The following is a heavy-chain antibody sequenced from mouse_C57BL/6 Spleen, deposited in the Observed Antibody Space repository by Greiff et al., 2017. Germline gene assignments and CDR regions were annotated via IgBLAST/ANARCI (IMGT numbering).Heavy chain of an antibody. CDR1: GYTFTSYW. V-gene: IGHV1-74*01. J-gene: IGHJ3*01. CDR2: IHPSDSDT. CDR3: AMYDYSPWFAY. Sequence: VQLQQPGAELVKPGASVKVSCKASGYTFTSYWMHWVKQRPGQGLEWIGRIHPSDSDTNYNQKFKGKATLTVDKSSSTAYMQLSSLTSEDSAVYYCAMYDYSPWFAYWGQGTLVTVSA. D-gene: IGHD2-4*01.